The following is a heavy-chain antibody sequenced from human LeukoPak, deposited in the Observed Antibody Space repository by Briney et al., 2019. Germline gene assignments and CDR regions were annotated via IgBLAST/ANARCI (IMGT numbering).Heavy chain of an antibody. CDR2: IFYSGST. J-gene: IGHJ4*02. V-gene: IGHV4-59*01. Sequence: SETLSLTCTVSGGSISSSYWSWIRQPPGKGLKWIGYIFYSGSTNYNPSLKSRVTISIDTSKNQFSLKLSSVTAADTAVYYCVRGAGEIPNFDYWGQGTLVTVSS. D-gene: IGHD3-10*01. CDR3: VRGAGEIPNFDY. CDR1: GGSISSSY.